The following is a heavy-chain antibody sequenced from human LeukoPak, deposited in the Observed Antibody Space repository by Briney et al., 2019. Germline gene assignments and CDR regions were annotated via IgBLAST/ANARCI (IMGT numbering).Heavy chain of an antibody. J-gene: IGHJ6*02. CDR2: MHYGGSA. V-gene: IGHV4-39*01. Sequence: SETLSLTCTVSGGSITNSDYFWGWIRQAPGKGLEWIGSMHYGGSAHYNPSLKSRVTMSVDTSRNQFSLKLTSVTAADSSVYYCARHTRATPVVRVYGFDVWGQGTTVIVSS. CDR3: ARHTRATPVVRVYGFDV. D-gene: IGHD2-15*01. CDR1: GGSITNSDYF.